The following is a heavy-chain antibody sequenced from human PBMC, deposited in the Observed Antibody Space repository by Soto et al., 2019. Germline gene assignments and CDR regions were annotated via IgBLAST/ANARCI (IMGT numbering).Heavy chain of an antibody. V-gene: IGHV3-15*07. J-gene: IGHJ6*02. CDR2: IKSKTDGGTT. Sequence: EVQLVESGGGLVKPGGSLRLSCAASGFTFSNAWMNWVRQAPGKGLEWVGRIKSKTDGGTTDYAAPVKGRFTISRDDSKNTLYLQLNSLKTEDTALYYCTTLSSWSFYYYYGMDEWGQGTTVTVSS. CDR3: TTLSSWSFYYYYGMDE. CDR1: GFTFSNAW. D-gene: IGHD6-13*01.